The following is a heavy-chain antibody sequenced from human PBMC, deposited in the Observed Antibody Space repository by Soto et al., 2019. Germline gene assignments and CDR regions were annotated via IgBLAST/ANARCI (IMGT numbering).Heavy chain of an antibody. CDR3: AKSLLFVDHGYMAV. CDR1: GGSFTSYS. CDR2: IIPIQGKA. D-gene: IGHD2-21*01. J-gene: IGHJ6*03. V-gene: IGHV1-69*02. Sequence: QVQLVQSGAELKKPGSSVKVSCEASGGSFTSYSFTWVRQAPGQGLEWMGRIIPIQGKANYALKFQARVTMTADSSTRTVYMELTSLRPEDPAGYFCAKSLLFVDHGYMAVWGEGTTVTVSS.